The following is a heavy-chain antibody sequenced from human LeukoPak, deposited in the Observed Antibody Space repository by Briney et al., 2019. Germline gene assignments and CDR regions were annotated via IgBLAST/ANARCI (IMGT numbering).Heavy chain of an antibody. V-gene: IGHV3-23*01. CDR3: AKGTDRTSGSCF. CDR2: ISANGAGT. Sequence: GSLRLSCAASGFTFSSYAMNWVRQAPGKGLEWVSAISANGAGTYYADSVKGRFTLSRDNSKNTLYLQMNSLRAEDTAVYYCAKGTDRTSGSCFWGQGTLVTVSS. D-gene: IGHD1-26*01. CDR1: GFTFSSYA. J-gene: IGHJ4*02.